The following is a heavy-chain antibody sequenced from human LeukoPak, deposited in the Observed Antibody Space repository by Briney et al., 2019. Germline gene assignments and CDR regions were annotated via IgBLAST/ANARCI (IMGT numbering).Heavy chain of an antibody. CDR3: ARDQGTSTTAPKRKGRFDP. CDR1: GFTFSRYG. J-gene: IGHJ5*02. Sequence: GGSLRLSCAASGFTFSRYGMHWVRQAPGKGLEWAALIWYDGSNKEYAESVKGRFTISRDNSKNTLYLQMNSLRDEDTAVYYCARDQGTSTTAPKRKGRFDPWGQGTLVTVSS. D-gene: IGHD1-1*01. V-gene: IGHV3-33*01. CDR2: IWYDGSNK.